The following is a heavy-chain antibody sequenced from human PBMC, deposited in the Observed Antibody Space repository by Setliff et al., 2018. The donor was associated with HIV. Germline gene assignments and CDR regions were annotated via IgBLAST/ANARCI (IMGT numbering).Heavy chain of an antibody. CDR3: ATLTNFDH. V-gene: IGHV5-51*01. D-gene: IGHD7-27*01. J-gene: IGHJ4*02. CDR1: GYSFTKYW. Sequence: PGESLKISCQASGYSFTKYWIGWVRQMPGKGQEWMGIVYGGDSDTRYNPSFEGQVTMSADRSITTAYLQWSRLKASDTAMYYCATLTNFDHWGQGTLVTVSS. CDR2: VYGGDSDT.